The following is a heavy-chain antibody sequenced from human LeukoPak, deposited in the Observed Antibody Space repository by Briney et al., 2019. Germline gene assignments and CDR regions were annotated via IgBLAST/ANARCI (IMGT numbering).Heavy chain of an antibody. Sequence: SQTLSLTCTVSGGSISSGGYYWSWIRQPPGKGLEWIGYIYHSGSTYYNPSLKSRVTISVDRSKNQFSLKLSSVTAADTAVYYCARGGIAARPSFFDYWGQGTLVTVSS. CDR1: GGSISSGGYY. CDR2: IYHSGST. CDR3: ARGGIAARPSFFDY. V-gene: IGHV4-30-2*01. D-gene: IGHD6-6*01. J-gene: IGHJ4*02.